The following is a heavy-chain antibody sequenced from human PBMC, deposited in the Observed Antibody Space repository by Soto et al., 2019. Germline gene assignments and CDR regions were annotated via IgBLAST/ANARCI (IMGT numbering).Heavy chain of an antibody. CDR2: ISAYNGNT. CDR1: GYTFTNFG. CDR3: ERGATPIHY. V-gene: IGHV1-18*01. J-gene: IGHJ4*02. Sequence: ASVKVSCKASGYTFTNFGISWVRQAPGQGLEWMGWISAYNGNTNYAQNFQGRVTMTTDTSTSTAYMELRSLRSDDAAVYYCERGATPIHYSGPGPLLTLSS. D-gene: IGHD2-15*01.